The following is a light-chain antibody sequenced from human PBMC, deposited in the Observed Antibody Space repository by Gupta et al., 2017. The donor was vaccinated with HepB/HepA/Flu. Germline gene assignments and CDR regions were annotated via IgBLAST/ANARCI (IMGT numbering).Light chain of an antibody. V-gene: IGKV2-28*01. J-gene: IGKJ3*01. CDR3: RQARRPPFT. CDR2: SGA. CDR1: QRLLNSDGYAF. Sequence: DIMLTPSPLSLPFTLGEPASISCRSSQRLLNSDGYAFLDWYQQKPGQSPQLLIYSGANRAPGVPDRVNGSGSDTEFTLKINKVEAEDVAIYYCRQARRPPFTFGPGTKVDI.